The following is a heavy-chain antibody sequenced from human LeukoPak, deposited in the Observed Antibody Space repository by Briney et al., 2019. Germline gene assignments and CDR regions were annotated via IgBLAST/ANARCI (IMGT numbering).Heavy chain of an antibody. CDR2: INHSGST. V-gene: IGHV4-34*01. D-gene: IGHD3-10*01. CDR3: ARGRGSVCLR. Sequence: SETLSLTCAVYGGSFSGYYWSWIRQPPGKGLEWIGEINHSGSTNYNPSLKSRVTISVDTSKNQFSLKLSSVTAADTAVYYCARGRGSVCLRWGQGTLVTVSS. CDR1: GGSFSGYY. J-gene: IGHJ4*02.